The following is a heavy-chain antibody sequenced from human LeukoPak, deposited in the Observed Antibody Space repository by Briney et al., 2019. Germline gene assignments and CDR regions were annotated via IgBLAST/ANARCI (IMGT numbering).Heavy chain of an antibody. CDR1: GGSISTYY. V-gene: IGHV4-59*01. Sequence: PSETLSLTCAVSGGSISTYYWSWIRQPPGKGLEWIGYIYHSGSTNYNPSLKSRVTISVDTSKNQFSLQLSSVTAADTAVYYCARRKRYCSSTSCYSYFDYWGQGTLVTVSS. D-gene: IGHD2-2*02. J-gene: IGHJ4*02. CDR2: IYHSGST. CDR3: ARRKRYCSSTSCYSYFDY.